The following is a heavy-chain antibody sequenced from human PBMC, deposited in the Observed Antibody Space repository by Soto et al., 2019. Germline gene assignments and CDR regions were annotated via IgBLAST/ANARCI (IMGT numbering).Heavy chain of an antibody. CDR2: ISTTSTYI. Sequence: GGSLRLSCASSGFTFSGDSMNWVRQAPGKGLEWVASISTTSTYIYYADSVKGRFTISRDNAKNSLHLQMNSLRAEDTAVYYCVRDYVMDVWGQGPTVTVSS. D-gene: IGHD3-10*02. CDR1: GFTFSGDS. CDR3: VRDYVMDV. V-gene: IGHV3-21*01. J-gene: IGHJ6*02.